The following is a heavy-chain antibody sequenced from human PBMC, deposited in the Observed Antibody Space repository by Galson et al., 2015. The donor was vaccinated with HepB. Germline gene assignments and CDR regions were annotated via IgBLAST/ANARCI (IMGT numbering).Heavy chain of an antibody. CDR1: GFTFSTYA. D-gene: IGHD3-9*01. J-gene: IGHJ4*02. CDR2: ITTSAGST. V-gene: IGHV3-23*01. CDR3: AKDGRAYFGVLTGAWVPSHFDY. Sequence: SLRLSCAASGFTFSTYAMSWVRQAPGKGLEWVSLITTSAGSTYYSDSVKGRFTISRDNSKNTLYLQMNSLRAEDTAVYYCAKDGRAYFGVLTGAWVPSHFDYWGQGTLVTVSP.